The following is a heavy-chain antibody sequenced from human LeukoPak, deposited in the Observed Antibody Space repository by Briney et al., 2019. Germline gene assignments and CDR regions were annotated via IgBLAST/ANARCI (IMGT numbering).Heavy chain of an antibody. CDR3: TAVWGMYYYDSSANTGFDY. D-gene: IGHD3-22*01. V-gene: IGHV3-30*02. CDR1: GFTFSSYG. J-gene: IGHJ4*02. CDR2: IRYDGSNK. Sequence: GGSLRLSCAASGFTFSSYGMHWVRQAPGKGLEWVAFIRYDGSNKYYADSVKGRFTISRDNSKNTLYLQMNSLKTEDTAVYYCTAVWGMYYYDSSANTGFDYWGQGTLVTVSS.